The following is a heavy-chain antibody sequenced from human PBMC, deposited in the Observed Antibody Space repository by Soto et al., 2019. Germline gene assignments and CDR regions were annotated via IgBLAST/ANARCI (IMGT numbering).Heavy chain of an antibody. J-gene: IGHJ4*02. CDR3: ARGTVTTFFFDY. CDR2: IYYSGST. Sequence: SETLSLTCTVSGGSVSSGSYYWSWIRQPPGKGLEWIGYIYYSGSTNYNPSLKSRVTISVDTSKNQFSLKLSSVTAADTAVYYCARGTVTTFFFDYWGQGTLVTVSS. CDR1: GGSVSSGSYY. V-gene: IGHV4-61*01. D-gene: IGHD4-17*01.